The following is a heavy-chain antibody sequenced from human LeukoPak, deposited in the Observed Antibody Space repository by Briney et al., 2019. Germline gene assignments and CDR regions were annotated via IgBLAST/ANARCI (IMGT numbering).Heavy chain of an antibody. V-gene: IGHV4-34*01. D-gene: IGHD6-13*01. CDR1: GGSFSGYY. CDR2: INHSGST. CDR3: ARTRSSWYSNYYYYMDV. Sequence: PSETLSLTCAVYGGSFSGYYWSWIRQPPGKGLERIGEINHSGSTNYNPSLKSRVTISVDTSKNQFSLKLSSVTAADTAVYYCARTRSSWYSNYYYYMDVWGKGTTVTVSS. J-gene: IGHJ6*03.